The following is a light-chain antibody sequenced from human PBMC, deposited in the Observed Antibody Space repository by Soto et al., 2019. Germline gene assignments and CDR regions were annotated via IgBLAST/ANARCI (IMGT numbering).Light chain of an antibody. CDR3: QQYSSSSGYT. CDR2: GTS. Sequence: DIVLTQSPGTLSLSPGERATLSYRASQSIATQFFTWYQQRPGQAPRVLIYGTSTRATGIPDRFSGSGSGTDFTLTISRLEAEDFSVYYCQQYSSSSGYTCGQGTKLEIK. CDR1: QSIATQF. J-gene: IGKJ2*01. V-gene: IGKV3-20*01.